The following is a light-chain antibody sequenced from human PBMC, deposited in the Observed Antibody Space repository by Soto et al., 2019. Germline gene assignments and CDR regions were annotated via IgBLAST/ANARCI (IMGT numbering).Light chain of an antibody. CDR3: GAYAGIDYYV. V-gene: IGLV2-8*01. CDR2: EVN. Sequence: QSVLTQPPSASGSPGQSVTISCTGTSSDIGTYNYDSWYQHHPGRPPKLMISEVNKRPSGVPDRFSGSKSGNTASLTISGLQAEDEADYYCGAYAGIDYYVFGSGTKLTVL. CDR1: SSDIGTYNY. J-gene: IGLJ1*01.